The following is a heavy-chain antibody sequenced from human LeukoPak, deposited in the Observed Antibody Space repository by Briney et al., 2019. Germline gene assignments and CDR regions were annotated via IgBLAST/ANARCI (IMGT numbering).Heavy chain of an antibody. CDR1: GFTFSEYY. J-gene: IGHJ4*02. D-gene: IGHD5-12*01. Sequence: PGGSLRLSCAASGFTFSEYYMDWVRQAPGKGLEWVARTRNKANSHTTEYAASVNGRFTISRDDPKNSLYLQMNRLKTEDTAVYYCTSCAYDYRFFENWGEGTLVTVSS. CDR2: TRNKANSHTT. V-gene: IGHV3-72*01. CDR3: TSCAYDYRFFEN.